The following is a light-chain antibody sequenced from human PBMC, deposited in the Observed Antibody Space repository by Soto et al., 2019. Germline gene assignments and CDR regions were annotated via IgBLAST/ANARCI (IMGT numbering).Light chain of an antibody. V-gene: IGKV3-20*01. J-gene: IGKJ4*01. Sequence: EIVLTQSPGTLSLSPGERATLSCRASQTVSSTYLAWYQQKPGQAPRLLINGASSRATGIPDRFSGSGSGTHFTLTIIRLEPEDFSLYYCQHYGNLPLTFGGGTKVEIK. CDR3: QHYGNLPLT. CDR2: GAS. CDR1: QTVSSTY.